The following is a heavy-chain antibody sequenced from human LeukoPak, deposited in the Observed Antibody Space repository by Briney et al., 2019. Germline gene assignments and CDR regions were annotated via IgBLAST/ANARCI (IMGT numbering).Heavy chain of an antibody. CDR2: ISGSGGST. J-gene: IGHJ4*02. Sequence: PGGSLRLSCAASGFTFSSYAMSWVRQAPGKRLEWVSAISGSGGSTYNADSVKGQFTISRDNSKNTLYLQMNSLRAEDTAVYYCAKDGWFSSPELDYWGQGTLVTVSS. CDR3: AKDGWFSSPELDY. D-gene: IGHD6-19*01. CDR1: GFTFSSYA. V-gene: IGHV3-23*01.